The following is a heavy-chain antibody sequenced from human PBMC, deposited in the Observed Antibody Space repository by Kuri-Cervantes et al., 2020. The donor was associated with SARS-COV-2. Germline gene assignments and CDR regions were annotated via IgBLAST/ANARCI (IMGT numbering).Heavy chain of an antibody. V-gene: IGHV3-7*01. D-gene: IGHD7-27*01. Sequence: GESLKISCAASGFTFSSYGMHWVSQAPGKGLEWVANIKQDGSEKYYVDSVKGRFTISRDNTKNSLYLQMNSLRAEDTAVYYCARDGWGSSFDYWGQGTLVTVSS. CDR1: GFTFSSYG. CDR2: IKQDGSEK. CDR3: ARDGWGSSFDY. J-gene: IGHJ4*02.